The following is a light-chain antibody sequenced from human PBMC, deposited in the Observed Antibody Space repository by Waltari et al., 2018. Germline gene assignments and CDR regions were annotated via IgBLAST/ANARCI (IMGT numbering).Light chain of an antibody. Sequence: QSALTQPPSASGSPGQSVTLPCTGTVSDFGSYHFVSWYQQHPGKATKVLIYEVTKRSSGVPDRFAGSKSGNTASLTVSGRQAEDEADYYCSSFAGRWVFGGGTKLTVL. CDR2: EVT. CDR1: VSDFGSYHF. J-gene: IGLJ3*02. CDR3: SSFAGRWV. V-gene: IGLV2-8*01.